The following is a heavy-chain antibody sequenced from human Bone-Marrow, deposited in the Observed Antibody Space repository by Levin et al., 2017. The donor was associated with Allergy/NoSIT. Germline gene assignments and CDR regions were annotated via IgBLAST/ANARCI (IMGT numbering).Heavy chain of an antibody. J-gene: IGHJ4*02. CDR3: AREGGSGYYYDSSGGYFDY. CDR2: ISYDGSNK. Sequence: GESLKISCAASGFTFSSYAMHWVRQAPGKGLEWVAVISYDGSNKYYADSVKGRFTISRDNSKNTLYLQMNSLRAEDTAVYYCAREGGSGYYYDSSGGYFDYWGQGTLVTVSS. V-gene: IGHV3-30*04. D-gene: IGHD3-22*01. CDR1: GFTFSSYA.